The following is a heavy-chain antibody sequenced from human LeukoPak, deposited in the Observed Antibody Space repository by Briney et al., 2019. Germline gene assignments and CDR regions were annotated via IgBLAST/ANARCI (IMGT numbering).Heavy chain of an antibody. J-gene: IGHJ3*02. CDR3: AISSGYLGFAFDI. V-gene: IGHV1-46*01. CDR1: GYTFTSYY. CDR2: INPSGGST. Sequence: ASVKVSCKASGYTFTSYYMHWVRQAPGQGLEWMGIINPSGGSTSYAQKFQGRVTMTRDMSTSTVYMELSSLRSEDTAVYYCAISSGYLGFAFDIWGQGTMVTASS. D-gene: IGHD3-22*01.